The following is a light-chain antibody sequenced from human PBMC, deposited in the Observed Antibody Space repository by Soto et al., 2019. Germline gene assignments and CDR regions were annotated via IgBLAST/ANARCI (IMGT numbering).Light chain of an antibody. CDR1: RSFATSS. V-gene: IGKV3-20*01. CDR3: HHYDSSPPYT. J-gene: IGKJ2*01. Sequence: EIVLTQSPATLSLSPGERATPSCRASRSFATSSLAWYQHKPGQAPRLLIYAASSRATGIPDRFIGSGSGTDFTLTISRLEPDDSAVYYCHHYDSSPPYTFGQGTKLEIK. CDR2: AAS.